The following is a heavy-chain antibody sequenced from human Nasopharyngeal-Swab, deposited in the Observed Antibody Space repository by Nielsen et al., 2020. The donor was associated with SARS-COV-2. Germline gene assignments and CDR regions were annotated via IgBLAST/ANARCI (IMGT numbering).Heavy chain of an antibody. CDR2: IYHSGST. V-gene: IGHV4-4*02. CDR3: ARGEGAVDY. Sequence: GSLRLSCALSGGSISSSNWWSWVRQPPGKGLEWFGEIYHSGSTNYNPFLKSRVTISVDKSKNQFSLKLSSVTAADTAVYYCARGEGAVDYWGQGTLVTVSS. D-gene: IGHD1-26*01. J-gene: IGHJ4*02. CDR1: GGSISSSNW.